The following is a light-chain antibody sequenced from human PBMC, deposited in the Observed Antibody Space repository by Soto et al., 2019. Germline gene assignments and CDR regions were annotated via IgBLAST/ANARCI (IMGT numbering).Light chain of an antibody. Sequence: EIVMTQSPATLSVSPGDRATLSCRASESVTSSLAWYQQKPGQPPRLLIYAASTRATDVPARFSGGGSETEFTLTISSLQSEDFAVYYCQHRSVWPPAVTFGQGTRLEIK. V-gene: IGKV3-15*01. CDR2: AAS. CDR1: ESVTSS. CDR3: QHRSVWPPAVT. J-gene: IGKJ5*01.